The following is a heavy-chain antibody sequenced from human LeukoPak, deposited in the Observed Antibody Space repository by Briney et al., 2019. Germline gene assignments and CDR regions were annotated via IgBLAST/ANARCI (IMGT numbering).Heavy chain of an antibody. J-gene: IGHJ5*02. CDR1: GGSISSGSYC. V-gene: IGHV4-61*02. CDR3: AITMVRGKGNWFNP. CDR2: IYTSGST. D-gene: IGHD3-10*01. Sequence: SETLSLTCSVSGGSISSGSYCWSWIRQPAGKGLEWIGRIYTSGSTNYNPSLKSRVTMSVDTSKNQFSLKLSSVTAADTAVYYCAITMVRGKGNWFNPWGQGTLVTVSS.